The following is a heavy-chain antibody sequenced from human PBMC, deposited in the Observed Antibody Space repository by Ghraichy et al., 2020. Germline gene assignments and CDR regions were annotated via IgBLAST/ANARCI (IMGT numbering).Heavy chain of an antibody. D-gene: IGHD5-24*01. Sequence: SETLSLTCTVSGGSIKNRSYYWAWIRQPPGKGLEWIASIDFAGPSYYNPSLRSRVTISVDTSKNQFSLKVNSVTAADTAMYFCACPFTDGMGWFDPWGQGTLVTVSS. CDR3: ACPFTDGMGWFDP. J-gene: IGHJ5*02. V-gene: IGHV4-39*01. CDR2: IDFAGPS. CDR1: GGSIKNRSYY.